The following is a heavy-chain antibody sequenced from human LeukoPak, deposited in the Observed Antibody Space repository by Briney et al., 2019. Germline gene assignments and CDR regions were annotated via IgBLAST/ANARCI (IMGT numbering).Heavy chain of an antibody. V-gene: IGHV4-39*07. Sequence: SETLSLTCTVSGGSISSSSYYWGWIRQPPGKGLEWIGSIYYSGSTYYNPSLKSRVTISVDTSKNQFSLKLSSVTAADTAVYYCARDLPPPRLWGQGTLVTVSS. CDR2: IYYSGST. CDR3: ARDLPPPRL. CDR1: GGSISSSSYY. J-gene: IGHJ4*02.